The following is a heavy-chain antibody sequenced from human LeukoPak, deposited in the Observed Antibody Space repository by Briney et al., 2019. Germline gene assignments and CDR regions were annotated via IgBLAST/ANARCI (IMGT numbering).Heavy chain of an antibody. D-gene: IGHD3-10*01. CDR3: ARLIGQYGNYMDV. Sequence: PSETLSLTCTVSGGSISSYYWSWIRQPPGKGPEWIGYIYYSGSTNYNPSLKSRVTISVDTSKNQFSLKLRSVTAADTALYYCARLIGQYGNYMDVWGKGTTVTVSS. V-gene: IGHV4-59*08. CDR1: GGSISSYY. J-gene: IGHJ6*03. CDR2: IYYSGST.